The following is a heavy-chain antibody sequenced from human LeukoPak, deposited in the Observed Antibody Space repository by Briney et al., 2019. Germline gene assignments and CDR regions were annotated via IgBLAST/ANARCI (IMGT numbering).Heavy chain of an antibody. V-gene: IGHV3-53*01. CDR3: TVPQSGGNWFDP. D-gene: IGHD3-16*01. Sequence: GSLRLSCASSGFTVSSNYMNWVRQAPGKGLEWVSVIYSDGNTYYADSVKGRFTISRDNSKNTLYLQMNSLRAEDTAVYSCTVPQSGGNWFDPWGPGTLVTVSS. CDR2: IYSDGNT. CDR1: GFTVSSNY. J-gene: IGHJ5*02.